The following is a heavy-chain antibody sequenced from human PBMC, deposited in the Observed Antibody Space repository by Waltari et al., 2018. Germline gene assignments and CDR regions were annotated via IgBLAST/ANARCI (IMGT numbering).Heavy chain of an antibody. CDR3: ARDTYYYDSSGYYGVDY. Sequence: QVQLQESGPGLVKPSETLSLTCTVSGYSISSGYYWGWIRQPPGKGLEWIGSIYHSGSTYYNPSLKIRVTISVDTSKNQFSLKLSSVTAADTAVYYCARDTYYYDSSGYYGVDYWGQGTLVTVSS. CDR1: GYSISSGYY. CDR2: IYHSGST. V-gene: IGHV4-38-2*02. D-gene: IGHD3-22*01. J-gene: IGHJ4*02.